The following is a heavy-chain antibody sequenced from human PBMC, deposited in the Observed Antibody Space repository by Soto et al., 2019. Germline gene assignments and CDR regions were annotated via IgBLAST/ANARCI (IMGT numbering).Heavy chain of an antibody. J-gene: IGHJ6*02. CDR2: ISYDGNNR. V-gene: IGHV3-30*03. Sequence: GGSLRLSCAASGFTLSSHVMHWVRQAPGKGLEWVAVISYDGNNRYYVESVKGRFTISRDNSKNTLYLEMNSLRTEDTAVYYSSRTSSVHYGMDFWGQGTTVPVSS. CDR3: SRTSSVHYGMDF. D-gene: IGHD2-2*01. CDR1: GFTLSSHV.